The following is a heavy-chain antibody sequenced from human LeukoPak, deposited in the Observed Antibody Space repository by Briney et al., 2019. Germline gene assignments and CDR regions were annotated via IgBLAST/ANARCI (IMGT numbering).Heavy chain of an antibody. CDR1: GFTFSSYG. CDR2: ISGSGGST. D-gene: IGHD1-26*01. CDR3: AGDLEIVGATFDY. J-gene: IGHJ4*02. V-gene: IGHV3-23*01. Sequence: QPGGSLRLSCAASGFTFSSYGITWVRQAPGKGLEWVSAISGSGGSTYYADSVKGRFTISRDNAKNSLYLQMNSLRAEDTAVFYCAGDLEIVGATFDYWGQGTLVTVSS.